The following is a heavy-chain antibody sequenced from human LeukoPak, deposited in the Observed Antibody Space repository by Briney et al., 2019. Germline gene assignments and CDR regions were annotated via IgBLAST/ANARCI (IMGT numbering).Heavy chain of an antibody. CDR2: ISGSGGST. D-gene: IGHD6-13*01. CDR1: GFTFSSYG. J-gene: IGHJ4*02. V-gene: IGHV3-23*01. CDR3: AKNVAAVKYYFDY. Sequence: PGGTLRLSCAASGFTFSSYGMSWARQAPGKGLEWVSAISGSGGSTYYADSVKGRFTISRDNSKNTLYLQMNSLRAEDTAVYYCAKNVAAVKYYFDYWGQGTLVTVSS.